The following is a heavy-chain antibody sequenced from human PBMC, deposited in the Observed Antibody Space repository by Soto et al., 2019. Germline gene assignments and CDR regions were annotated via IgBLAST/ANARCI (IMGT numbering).Heavy chain of an antibody. CDR2: ISYDETKE. CDR1: GFTFGSHG. CDR3: ANDLRTTISDYGMDV. V-gene: IGHV3-30*18. Sequence: QVQLVESGGGLVQPGGSLRLTCVASGFTFGSHGMHWVRQAPGKGLEWVAVISYDETKEHYVDSVKGRFTISRDNSKSILYLQMTRLRPEDTAVYKCANDLRTTISDYGMDVWGQGTTVTVSS. J-gene: IGHJ6*02.